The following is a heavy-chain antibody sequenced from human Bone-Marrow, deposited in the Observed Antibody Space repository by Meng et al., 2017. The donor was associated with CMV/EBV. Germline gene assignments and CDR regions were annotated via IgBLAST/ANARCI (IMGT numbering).Heavy chain of an antibody. V-gene: IGHV3-30*18. J-gene: IGHJ4*02. Sequence: FTFTRCGMHWVRQAPGKGLEWVASISYDGISEKYADSVRGRFTISRDNSENTQFLHMNNLRAEDTAVYYCAKVAYDSSGYYLNYFDSWGQGTLVTVSS. CDR2: ISYDGISE. D-gene: IGHD3-22*01. CDR1: FTFTRCG. CDR3: AKVAYDSSGYYLNYFDS.